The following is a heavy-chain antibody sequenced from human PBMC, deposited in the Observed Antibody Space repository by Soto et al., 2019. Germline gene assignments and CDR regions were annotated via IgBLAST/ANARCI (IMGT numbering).Heavy chain of an antibody. J-gene: IGHJ5*02. CDR2: IYYSGST. Sequence: PSETLSLTCTVSGGSISSYYWSWFRQPPGKGLEWIGYIYYSGSTNYNPSLKSRVTISVDTSKNQFSLKLSSVTAADTAVYYCARDASWFGEGWFDPWGQGTLVTVSS. D-gene: IGHD3-10*01. CDR3: ARDASWFGEGWFDP. V-gene: IGHV4-59*01. CDR1: GGSISSYY.